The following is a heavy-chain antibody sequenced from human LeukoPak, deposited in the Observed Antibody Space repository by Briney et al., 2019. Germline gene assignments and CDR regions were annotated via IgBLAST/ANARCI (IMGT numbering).Heavy chain of an antibody. V-gene: IGHV1-2*02. D-gene: IGHD3-22*01. CDR1: GYTFTGYY. J-gene: IGHJ4*02. Sequence: ASVKVSCKASGYTFTGYYMHWVRQAPGQGLEWMEWINPNSGGTNYAQKFQGRVTMTRDTSTSTAYMELSRLRSDDTAVYYCARDQNYYDSSGYAAGYWGQGTLVTVSS. CDR2: INPNSGGT. CDR3: ARDQNYYDSSGYAAGY.